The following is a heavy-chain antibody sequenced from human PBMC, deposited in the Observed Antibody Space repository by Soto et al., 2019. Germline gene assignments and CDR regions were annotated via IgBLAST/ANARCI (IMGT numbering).Heavy chain of an antibody. Sequence: PSETLSLTCTVSGSSIINSAYYWAWLRQPPGKEPEWIGNIFYSGKVYYAPSFRGRVSMSIDTSRNQFSLQLHSVAASDTAVYYCARARIVLIPTAWFDPWGQGTPVTVSS. CDR2: IFYSGKV. D-gene: IGHD2-2*01. J-gene: IGHJ5*02. CDR3: ARARIVLIPTAWFDP. CDR1: GSSIINSAYY. V-gene: IGHV4-39*07.